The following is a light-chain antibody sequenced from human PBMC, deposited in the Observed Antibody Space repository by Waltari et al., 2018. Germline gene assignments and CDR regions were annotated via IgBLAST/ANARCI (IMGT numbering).Light chain of an antibody. CDR1: QGISTY. CDR3: LQYNSHPWT. Sequence: DIQMTQSPSPLPASAGDTVTTTCRASQGISTYLNWYQQKPGKPPKRLIYAASGLEGGVPSRFSGSGSGTDFTLTINSLQPEDFATYYCLQYNSHPWTFGQGTKVESK. J-gene: IGKJ1*01. CDR2: AAS. V-gene: IGKV1-17*01.